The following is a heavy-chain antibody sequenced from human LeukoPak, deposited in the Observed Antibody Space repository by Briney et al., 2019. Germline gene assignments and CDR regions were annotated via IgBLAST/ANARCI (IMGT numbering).Heavy chain of an antibody. J-gene: IGHJ5*01. Sequence: TGGSLRLSCEASGFKFDDYAMHWVRQAPGKGPEWVSGVSWDSRSVAYADSVRGRFTISRDNAKNSLYLQMNSLTTEDTAFYHCAKGASHGIHYWFDPWGQGTLVTVPT. D-gene: IGHD1-14*01. V-gene: IGHV3-9*01. CDR1: GFKFDDYA. CDR3: AKGASHGIHYWFDP. CDR2: VSWDSRSV.